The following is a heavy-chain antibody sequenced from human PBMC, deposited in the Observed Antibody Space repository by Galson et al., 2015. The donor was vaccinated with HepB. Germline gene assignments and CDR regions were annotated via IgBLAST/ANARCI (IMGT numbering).Heavy chain of an antibody. CDR2: INPSGGST. CDR1: GYTFTSYY. J-gene: IGHJ4*02. Sequence: SVKVSCKASGYTFTSYYMHWVRQAPGQGLEWMGIINPSGGSTSYAQKFQGRVTMTRDTSTSTVYMELSSLRSEDTAVYYCARAYGSGSRTSRYFDYWGQGTLVTVSS. V-gene: IGHV1-46*01. D-gene: IGHD3-10*01. CDR3: ARAYGSGSRTSRYFDY.